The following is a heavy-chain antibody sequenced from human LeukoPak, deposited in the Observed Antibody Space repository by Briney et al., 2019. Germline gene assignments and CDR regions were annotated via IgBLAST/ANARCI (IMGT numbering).Heavy chain of an antibody. CDR1: GFSFATYA. CDR2: IADSGGVT. D-gene: IGHD6-13*01. CDR3: VRGEAYSTTWFVGDLFDY. V-gene: IGHV3-23*01. Sequence: PGGSLRLSCAASGFSFATYAMTWVRQAPGKGLEWVSAIADSGGVTYYADSVKGRFTISRDNAKNSLYLQMNSLRDEDTAVYYCVRGEAYSTTWFVGDLFDYWGQGALVTVSS. J-gene: IGHJ4*02.